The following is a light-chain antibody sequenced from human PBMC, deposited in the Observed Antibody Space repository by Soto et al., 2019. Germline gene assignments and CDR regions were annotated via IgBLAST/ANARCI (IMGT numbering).Light chain of an antibody. Sequence: IVLTPFPGALSLSPPERATLSFRASQSVSSNLAWYQQKPGQAPRLLIYGASNRATDIPDRFSGSGSGTDFTLTISRLEPEDFAVYYCQQYGSSPRTFGQGTKVDIK. CDR3: QQYGSSPRT. V-gene: IGKV3-20*01. J-gene: IGKJ1*01. CDR2: GAS. CDR1: QSVSSN.